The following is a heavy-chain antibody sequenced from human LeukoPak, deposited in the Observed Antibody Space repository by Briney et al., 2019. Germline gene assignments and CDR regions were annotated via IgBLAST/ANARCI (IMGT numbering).Heavy chain of an antibody. Sequence: SETLSLTCTVSGGSISSYYWSWTRQPPGKGLEWIGYIYYSGSTNYNPSLKSRVTISVDTSKNQFSLKLSSVTAADTAVYYCARSHSSGWYDVYFDYWGQGTLVTVSS. V-gene: IGHV4-59*08. D-gene: IGHD6-19*01. CDR3: ARSHSSGWYDVYFDY. CDR1: GGSISSYY. CDR2: IYYSGST. J-gene: IGHJ4*02.